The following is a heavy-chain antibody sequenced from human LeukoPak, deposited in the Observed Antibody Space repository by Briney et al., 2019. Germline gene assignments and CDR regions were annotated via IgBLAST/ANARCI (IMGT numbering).Heavy chain of an antibody. CDR3: ARGRIAVAGGDY. CDR2: MNPNSGNT. J-gene: IGHJ4*02. D-gene: IGHD6-19*01. CDR1: GYTFTSYD. V-gene: IGHV1-8*01. Sequence: ASVKVSCKASGYTFTSYDINWVRQATGQGLEWMGWMNPNSGNTGYAQKFQGRVTMTRNTSISTAYMELSSLRSEDTAVYYCARGRIAVAGGDYRGQGTLVTVSS.